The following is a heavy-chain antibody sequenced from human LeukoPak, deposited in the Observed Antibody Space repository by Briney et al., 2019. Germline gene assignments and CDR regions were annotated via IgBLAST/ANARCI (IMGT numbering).Heavy chain of an antibody. Sequence: PGGSLRLSCAASGFTFNSYSINWVRQAPGKGLEWVSSISSSSNYIYYADSVKGRFTISRDNAKNSLYLQMNSLRAEDTAVYYCARQGGEQWLEYYGMDVWGQGTTVTVSS. CDR3: ARQGGEQWLEYYGMDV. CDR2: ISSSSNYI. V-gene: IGHV3-21*04. CDR1: GFTFNSYS. J-gene: IGHJ6*02. D-gene: IGHD6-19*01.